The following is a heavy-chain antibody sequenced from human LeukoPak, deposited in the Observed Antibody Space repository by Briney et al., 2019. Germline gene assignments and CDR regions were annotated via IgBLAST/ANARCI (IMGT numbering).Heavy chain of an antibody. Sequence: SGGSLRLSCAASGFTVSSNYMSWVRQAPGKGLEWVSVIYSDGSTYYADSVKGRFTISRDNSKNTLYLQINSLRAEDTAVYYCARDYNYYHSSGYWYYFDYWGQGTLATVSS. CDR1: GFTVSSNY. CDR2: IYSDGST. V-gene: IGHV3-66*01. CDR3: ARDYNYYHSSGYWYYFDY. D-gene: IGHD3-22*01. J-gene: IGHJ4*02.